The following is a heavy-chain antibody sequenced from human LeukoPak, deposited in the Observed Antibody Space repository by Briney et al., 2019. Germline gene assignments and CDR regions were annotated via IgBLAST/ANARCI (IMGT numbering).Heavy chain of an antibody. CDR3: ARDYYYDSSGYYRY. J-gene: IGHJ4*02. Sequence: PGGSLRLSCAASGFTFSDYYMSWIRQAPGKGLEWVSYISSSGSTIYYADSVKGRFTISRDNAKNSLYLQMNSLRAEDTALYYCARDYYYDSSGYYRYWGQGTLVTVSS. CDR2: ISSSGSTI. V-gene: IGHV3-11*01. CDR1: GFTFSDYY. D-gene: IGHD3-22*01.